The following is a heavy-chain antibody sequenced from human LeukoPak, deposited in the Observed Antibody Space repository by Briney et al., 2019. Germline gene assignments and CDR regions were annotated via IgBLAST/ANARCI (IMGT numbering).Heavy chain of an antibody. D-gene: IGHD1-14*01. CDR1: GFTFSSYA. V-gene: IGHV3-23*01. Sequence: PGGSPRLSCAASGFTFSSYAMSWVRQAPGEGLEWVSAISGSGGSTYYADSVKGRFTISRDNSKNTLYLQMNSLRAEDTAVYYCAKDLTPFDVSTFDYWGQGTLVTVSS. CDR2: ISGSGGST. J-gene: IGHJ4*02. CDR3: AKDLTPFDVSTFDY.